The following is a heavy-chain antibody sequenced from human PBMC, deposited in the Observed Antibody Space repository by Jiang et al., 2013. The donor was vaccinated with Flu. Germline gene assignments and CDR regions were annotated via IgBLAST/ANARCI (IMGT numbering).Heavy chain of an antibody. CDR2: IYYSGDT. V-gene: IGHV4-59*01. CDR3: ARARAPEVAAYYFDS. Sequence: GSGLVKPSETLSLTCTVSGGSISDYYWNWIRQPPGKGLEWIGYIYYSGDTNYSPSLKSRVTISVDTSKNQFSLRLSSVTTADTAMYFCARARAPEVAAYYFDSWGQGMLVIVSS. D-gene: IGHD6-13*01. J-gene: IGHJ4*02. CDR1: GGSISDYY.